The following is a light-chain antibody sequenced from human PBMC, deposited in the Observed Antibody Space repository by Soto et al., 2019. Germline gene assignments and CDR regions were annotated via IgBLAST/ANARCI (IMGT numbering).Light chain of an antibody. V-gene: IGKV4-1*01. CDR1: QSVLYSSNNKNY. J-gene: IGKJ3*01. CDR2: WAS. CDR3: QQYYSTPFT. Sequence: DIVMTQSPDSLAVSLGERATINCKSSQSVLYSSNNKNYLAWYQQKPGQPPKLLIYWASTREPGVPDRFSGSGSGTDFTLTISSLQAEDVAVYYCQQYYSTPFTFGPGPKVDI.